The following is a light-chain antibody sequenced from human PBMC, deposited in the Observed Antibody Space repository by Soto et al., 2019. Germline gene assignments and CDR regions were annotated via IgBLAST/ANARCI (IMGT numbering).Light chain of an antibody. V-gene: IGKV1-12*01. CDR2: PAS. CDR3: QQGYNFPRA. J-gene: IGKJ1*01. Sequence: DIQMTQSPSSISASVGDRVTITCRASQPISSWLAWYQQVPGQAPYLLIYPASTLQSGVPSRFSGSGSGTDFTLIINSLQPEDFATYYCQQGYNFPRAFGQGTRVEI. CDR1: QPISSW.